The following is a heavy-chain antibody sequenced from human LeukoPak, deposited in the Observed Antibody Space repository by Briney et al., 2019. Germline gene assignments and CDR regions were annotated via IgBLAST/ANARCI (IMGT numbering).Heavy chain of an antibody. D-gene: IGHD3-10*01. Sequence: SETLSLTCTVSGGSISSYYWSWIRQPAGKGLEWIGRIYTSGSTNYNPSLKSRVTMSVDTSKNQFSLKLSSVTAADTAVYYCARDHDVLLWFGELSGAFDIWGQGTMVTVSS. CDR1: GGSISSYY. CDR3: ARDHDVLLWFGELSGAFDI. V-gene: IGHV4-4*07. CDR2: IYTSGST. J-gene: IGHJ3*02.